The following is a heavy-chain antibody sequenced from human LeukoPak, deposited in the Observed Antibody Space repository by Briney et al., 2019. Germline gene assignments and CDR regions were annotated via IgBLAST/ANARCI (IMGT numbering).Heavy chain of an antibody. CDR2: IYYSGST. D-gene: IGHD3-3*01. J-gene: IGHJ6*03. V-gene: IGHV4-59*01. CDR3: ARIEYYDFWSGYYSYYMDV. CDR1: GGSYSGYY. Sequence: SETLSLTCAVFGGSYSGYYWSWIRQPPGKGLEWIGYIYYSGSTNYNPSLKSRVTISVDTSKNQFSLKLSSVAAADTTVYYCARIEYYDFWSGYYSYYMDVWGKGTTVTVSS.